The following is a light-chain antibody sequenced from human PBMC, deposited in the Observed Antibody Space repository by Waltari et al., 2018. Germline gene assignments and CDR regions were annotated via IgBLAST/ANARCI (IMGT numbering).Light chain of an antibody. CDR2: EGS. J-gene: IGLJ3*02. Sequence: QSALTQPAPVSGSPGQSITISCTGTSSDVGSYNLVSWYQQHPGKAPKPMIYEGSKRSSGVSNRFSGSKSGNTASLTISGLQAEDEADYYCCSYAGSSTWVFGGGTKLTVL. V-gene: IGLV2-23*01. CDR1: SSDVGSYNL. CDR3: CSYAGSSTWV.